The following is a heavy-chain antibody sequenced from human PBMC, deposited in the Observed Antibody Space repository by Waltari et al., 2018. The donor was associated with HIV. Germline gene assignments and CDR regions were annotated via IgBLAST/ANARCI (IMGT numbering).Heavy chain of an antibody. CDR2: IKQDGSEK. CDR1: GFTFSNYW. J-gene: IGHJ4*02. V-gene: IGHV3-7*01. Sequence: EVQLVESGGGLVQPGGSLRLSCAASGFTFSNYWMSWVRQAPGKGLEWVANIKQDGSEKYYVDSVKGRFTISRDNDKNSVDLQMNSLRAEDMAVYYCARDGGRRGPFGYWGQGTLVTVSS. CDR3: ARDGGRRGPFGY. D-gene: IGHD3-3*01.